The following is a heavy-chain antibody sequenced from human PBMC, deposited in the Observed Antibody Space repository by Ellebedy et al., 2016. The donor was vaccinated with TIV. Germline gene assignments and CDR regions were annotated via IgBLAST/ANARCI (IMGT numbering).Heavy chain of an antibody. CDR2: IKSKTDGGTT. CDR1: GFTFSNAW. Sequence: PGGSLRLSCAASGFTFSNAWLTWVRQAPGKGLEWVGRIKSKTDGGTTDYAAPVKGRFTISRDDSKNTVYLQMDSLKTEDTAVYYCVIDPDGGPVDYWGQGTLVTVSS. V-gene: IGHV3-15*07. D-gene: IGHD2/OR15-2a*01. CDR3: VIDPDGGPVDY. J-gene: IGHJ4*02.